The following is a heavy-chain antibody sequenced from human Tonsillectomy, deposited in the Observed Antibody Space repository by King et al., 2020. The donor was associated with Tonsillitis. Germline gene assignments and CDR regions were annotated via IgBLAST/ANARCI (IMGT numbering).Heavy chain of an antibody. CDR2: ISGSGGNT. V-gene: IGHV3-23*04. CDR1: GFIFSDYA. D-gene: IGHD2-21*01. Sequence: EVQLVESGGGLVQPGGSLRLSCAASGFIFSDYAMNWVRQAPGKGLEWVSVISGSGGNTYYADSVKGRFTVSRDNSKSTLYLQMNTLRGEDTAVYFCAKVGTRDFVMGYLCDYWGQGTLVTVYS. CDR3: AKVGTRDFVMGYLCDY. J-gene: IGHJ4*02.